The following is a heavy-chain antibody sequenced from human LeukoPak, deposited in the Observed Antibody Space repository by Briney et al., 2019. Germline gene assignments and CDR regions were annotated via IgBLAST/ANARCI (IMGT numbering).Heavy chain of an antibody. CDR1: GFPFSSHA. J-gene: IGHJ5*02. V-gene: IGHV3-23*01. D-gene: IGHD2-15*01. CDR2: ISNGKT. CDR3: VREAGYCAPVCVKTNWFDP. Sequence: GGSLRLSCAASGFPFSSHAMSWVRQPPGKGLEWVAAISNGKTYYADSVRGRFAISRDDYTNTVYLHMNSLRDEDTALYHCVREAGYCAPVCVKTNWFDPWGQGTLVTVSS.